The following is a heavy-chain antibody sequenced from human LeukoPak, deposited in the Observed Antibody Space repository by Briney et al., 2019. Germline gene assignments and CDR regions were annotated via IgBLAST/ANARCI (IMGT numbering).Heavy chain of an antibody. CDR3: ATYMVRGVIRFDY. D-gene: IGHD3-10*01. J-gene: IGHJ4*02. V-gene: IGHV1-24*01. CDR1: GYTLTELS. CDR2: FDPEDGET. Sequence: ASVKVSCKVSGYTLTELSMHWVRQAPGKGLGWMGGFDPEDGETIYAQKFQGRVTMTEDTSTDTAYMQLSSLRSEDTAVYYCATYMVRGVIRFDYWGQGTLVTVSS.